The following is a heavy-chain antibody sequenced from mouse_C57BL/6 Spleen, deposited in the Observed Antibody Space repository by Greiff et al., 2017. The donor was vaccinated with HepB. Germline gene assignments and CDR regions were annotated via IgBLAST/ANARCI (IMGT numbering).Heavy chain of an antibody. Sequence: QVQLKESGPELVKPGASVKISCKASGYAFSSSWMNWVKQRPGKGLEWIGRIYPGDGDTNYNGKFKGKATLTADKSSSTAYMQLSSLTSEDSAVYFCARGAYGSSSFDYWGQGTTLTVSS. CDR1: GYAFSSSW. D-gene: IGHD1-1*01. J-gene: IGHJ2*01. CDR3: ARGAYGSSSFDY. CDR2: IYPGDGDT. V-gene: IGHV1-82*01.